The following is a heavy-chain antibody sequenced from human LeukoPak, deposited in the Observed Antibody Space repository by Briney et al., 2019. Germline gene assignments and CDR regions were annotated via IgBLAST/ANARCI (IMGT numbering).Heavy chain of an antibody. CDR3: ARGPRKITMVRVQYSQGGYYFDY. D-gene: IGHD3-10*01. V-gene: IGHV4-34*01. CDR2: INHSGST. CDR1: GGSFSGYY. J-gene: IGHJ4*02. Sequence: SETLSLTCAVYGGSFSGYYWSWIRQPPGKGLEWIGEINHSGSTNYNPSLKSRVTISVDTSKNQFSLKLSSVTAADTAVYYCARGPRKITMVRVQYSQGGYYFDYWGQGTLVTVSS.